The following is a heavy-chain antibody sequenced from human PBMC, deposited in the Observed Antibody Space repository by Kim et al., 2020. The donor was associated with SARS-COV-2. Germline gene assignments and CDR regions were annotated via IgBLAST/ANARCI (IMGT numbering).Heavy chain of an antibody. Sequence: GGSLRLSCAASRFTFSSYAMHWVRQAPGKGLEYVSAISSNGGSTYYADSVKGRFTISRDNSKNTLYLQMGSLRAEDMAVYYCARGPLGYCSGGSCYLLDYWGQGTLVTVSS. CDR1: RFTFSSYA. CDR2: ISSNGGST. J-gene: IGHJ4*02. CDR3: ARGPLGYCSGGSCYLLDY. V-gene: IGHV3-64*02. D-gene: IGHD2-15*01.